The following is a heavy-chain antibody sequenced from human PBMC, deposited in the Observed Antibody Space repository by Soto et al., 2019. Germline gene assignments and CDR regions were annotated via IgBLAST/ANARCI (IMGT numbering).Heavy chain of an antibody. V-gene: IGHV3-11*01. D-gene: IGHD3-10*01. CDR2: ISGSGSSI. J-gene: IGHJ4*02. CDR1: GFTFSDYY. Sequence: QVQLVESGGGLVKPGGSLSLSCAASGFTFSDYYMNWFRQAPGKGPEWLSFISGSGSSIYYTDSVKGRFTISRDNARNSLYLLMNSLRAEDTAVYYCATAYLSGAYDDYWGQGTLVTVSS. CDR3: ATAYLSGAYDDY.